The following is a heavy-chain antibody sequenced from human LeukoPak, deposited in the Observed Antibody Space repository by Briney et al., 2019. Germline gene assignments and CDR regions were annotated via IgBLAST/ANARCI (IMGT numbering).Heavy chain of an antibody. V-gene: IGHV4-34*01. Sequence: SDTLSLTCGVYGGAFGGFFWTWIRQAPGKGLEWIGEINPGGSTNFNPSLKSRVTMSVDTSKNQFSLRLTSVTAADTALYYCARGGYSRVFDYWGQGTLVTVSS. CDR2: INPGGST. CDR1: GGAFGGFF. J-gene: IGHJ4*02. D-gene: IGHD1-1*01. CDR3: ARGGYSRVFDY.